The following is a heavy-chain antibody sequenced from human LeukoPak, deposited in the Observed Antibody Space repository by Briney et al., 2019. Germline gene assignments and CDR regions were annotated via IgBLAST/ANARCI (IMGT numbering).Heavy chain of an antibody. Sequence: PSETLSLTCTVSGGSISSGDYYWSWIRQPPGKGLEWIGYIYYSGSTYYNPSLKSRVTISVDTSKNQFSLKLSSVTAADTAVYYCATSPASYDSSGYYYYFDYWGQGTLVTVSS. CDR1: GGSISSGDYY. V-gene: IGHV4-30-4*01. CDR2: IYYSGST. J-gene: IGHJ4*02. D-gene: IGHD3-22*01. CDR3: ATSPASYDSSGYYYYFDY.